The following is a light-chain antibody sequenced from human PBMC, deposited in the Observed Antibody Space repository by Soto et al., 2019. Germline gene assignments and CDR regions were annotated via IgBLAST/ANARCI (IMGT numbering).Light chain of an antibody. CDR2: GAS. CDR1: QSVRSN. J-gene: IGKJ1*01. Sequence: EVVMTQSPATLSVSPGERVTLSCRASQSVRSNLAWYQQKPGQSPRLLMYGASARATGIPARFSGSGSGTEFALTISSLQSEDFAVYYCQQYNNWPRTFGQGTKVDIK. V-gene: IGKV3-15*01. CDR3: QQYNNWPRT.